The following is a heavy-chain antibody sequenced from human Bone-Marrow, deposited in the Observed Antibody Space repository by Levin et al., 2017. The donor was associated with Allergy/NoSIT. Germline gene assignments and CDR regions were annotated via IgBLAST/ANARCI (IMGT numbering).Heavy chain of an antibody. Sequence: SCTVSGGSISSGDYYWSWIRQPPGKGLEWIGYIYYSGSTYYNPSLKSRVTISVDTSKNQFSLKLSSVTAADTAVYYCARGVYGDYSDAFDSWGQGTMVTVSS. V-gene: IGHV4-30-4*01. J-gene: IGHJ3*02. CDR3: ARGVYGDYSDAFDS. CDR2: IYYSGST. CDR1: GGSISSGDYY. D-gene: IGHD4-17*01.